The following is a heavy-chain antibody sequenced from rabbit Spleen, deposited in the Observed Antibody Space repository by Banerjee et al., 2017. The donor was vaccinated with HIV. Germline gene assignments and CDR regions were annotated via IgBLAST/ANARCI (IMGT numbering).Heavy chain of an antibody. CDR2: IDTGSSGFT. V-gene: IGHV1S45*01. CDR1: GFSFSSNW. J-gene: IGHJ6*01. D-gene: IGHD1-1*01. Sequence: LEESGGGLVKPGGTLTLTCTVSGFSFSSNWICWVRQAPGKGLEWIACIDTGSSGFTYFATWAKGRFTCSKTSSTTVTLQMTSLTAADTATYFCARDTSSSFSSYGMDLWGPGTLVTVS. CDR3: ARDTSSSFSSYGMDL.